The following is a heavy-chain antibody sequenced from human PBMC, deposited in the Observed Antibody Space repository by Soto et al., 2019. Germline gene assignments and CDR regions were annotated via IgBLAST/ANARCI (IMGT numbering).Heavy chain of an antibody. D-gene: IGHD1-26*01. CDR1: GGSIRSGVYS. Sequence: QLQLQESGSGLVKPSQTLSLTCAVSGGSIRSGVYSWSWIRQPPVKGLEWIGYIYHSGSTYYNPSLKSRLTISVDRSKNQFSLKLSSFTAADTAVYYCAAEGGLPRYYWGQGTLVTVSS. CDR3: AAEGGLPRYY. CDR2: IYHSGST. J-gene: IGHJ4*02. V-gene: IGHV4-30-2*01.